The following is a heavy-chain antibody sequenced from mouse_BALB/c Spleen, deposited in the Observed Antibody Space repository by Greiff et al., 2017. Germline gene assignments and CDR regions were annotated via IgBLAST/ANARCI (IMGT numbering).Heavy chain of an antibody. Sequence: EVQGVESGGGLVQPGGSRKLSCAASGFTFSSFGMHWVRQAPEKGLEWVAYISSGSSTIYYADTVKGRFTISRDNPKNTLFLQMTSLRSEDTAMYYCARSGTTGTYYFDYWGQGTTLTVSS. CDR2: ISSGSSTI. D-gene: IGHD2-12*01. J-gene: IGHJ2*01. CDR1: GFTFSSFG. V-gene: IGHV5-17*02. CDR3: ARSGTTGTYYFDY.